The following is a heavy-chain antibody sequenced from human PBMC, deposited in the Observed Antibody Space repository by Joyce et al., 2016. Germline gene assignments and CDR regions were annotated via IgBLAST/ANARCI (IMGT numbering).Heavy chain of an antibody. V-gene: IGHV4-59*01. CDR1: GGSISSYY. CDR3: ARGNDYDYWSGYEAHYFDY. CDR2: INHRGRT. J-gene: IGHJ4*02. D-gene: IGHD3-3*01. Sequence: QVQLQESGPGLVKPSETLSLSCPVSGGSISSYYWSWIRQPPGKGLEWIGYINHRGRTNYNPSLKSRVTISVETSKNEFSLKMTSVTAADTAVYYCARGNDYDYWSGYEAHYFDYWGQGTLVTVSS.